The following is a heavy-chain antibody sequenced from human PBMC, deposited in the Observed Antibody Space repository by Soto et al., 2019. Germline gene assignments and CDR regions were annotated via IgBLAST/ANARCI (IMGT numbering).Heavy chain of an antibody. J-gene: IGHJ5*02. CDR1: GGTFSSYA. D-gene: IGHD1-7*01. V-gene: IGHV1-69*05. Sequence: ASVKVSCKASGGTFSSYAISWVRQAPGQGLEWMGGIIPIFGTANYAQKFQGRVTITTDESTSTAYMELSSLRSEDTAVYYCARDITGTTFSWFDPWGQGTLVTVSS. CDR3: ARDITGTTFSWFDP. CDR2: IIPIFGTA.